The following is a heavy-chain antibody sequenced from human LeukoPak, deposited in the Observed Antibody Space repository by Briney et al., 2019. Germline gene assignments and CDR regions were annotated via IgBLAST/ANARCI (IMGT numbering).Heavy chain of an antibody. D-gene: IGHD3-22*01. CDR2: ISWNSGSI. V-gene: IGHV3-9*01. J-gene: IGHJ4*02. CDR1: GFTFDDYA. CDR3: AKDMGNYYDSSGYAFHY. Sequence: PGRSLRLSCAASGFTFDDYAMHWVRQAPGKGLEWVSGISWNSGSIGYADSVKGRFTISRDNAKNSLYLQMNSLRAEDTALYYCAKDMGNYYDSSGYAFHYWGQGTLVTVSS.